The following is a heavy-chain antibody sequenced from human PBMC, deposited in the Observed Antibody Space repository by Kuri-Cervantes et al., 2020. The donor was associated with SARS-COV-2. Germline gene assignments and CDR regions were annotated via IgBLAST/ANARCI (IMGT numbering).Heavy chain of an antibody. CDR1: ETTFPNYD. CDR2: INPNSGGT. Sequence: ASVKVSCKTPETTFPNYDINWVRQAPGQGLEWMGWINPNSGGTNYAQKFQGRVTMTRDTSISTAYMELSRLRSDDTAVYYCAREGGIAVAGTGFDYWGQGTLVTVSS. V-gene: IGHV1-2*02. J-gene: IGHJ4*02. D-gene: IGHD6-19*01. CDR3: AREGGIAVAGTGFDY.